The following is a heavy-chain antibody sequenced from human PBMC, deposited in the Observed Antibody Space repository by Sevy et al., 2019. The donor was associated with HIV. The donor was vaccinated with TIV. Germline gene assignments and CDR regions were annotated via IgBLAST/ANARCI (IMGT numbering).Heavy chain of an antibody. CDR1: GYTFTSYA. J-gene: IGHJ4*02. D-gene: IGHD2-2*01. Sequence: ASVKVSCKASGYTFTSYARHWVRQAPGQRLEWMGWINPGNGNTKYSQKFQGRVTITRDTSASTTYMELSSLRSEDTAVYYCARSVIPTAIFDYWGRGTLVTVSS. CDR3: ARSVIPTAIFDY. V-gene: IGHV1-3*01. CDR2: INPGNGNT.